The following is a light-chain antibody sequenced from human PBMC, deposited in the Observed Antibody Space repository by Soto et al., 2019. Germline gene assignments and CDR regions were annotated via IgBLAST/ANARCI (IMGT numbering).Light chain of an antibody. CDR2: EVN. CDR1: DKDVGTYNL. J-gene: IGLJ1*01. CDR3: CSYAGTFAYV. Sequence: QSALAQPASVSGSPGQSITISCAGTDKDVGTYNLVSWYQQHPGKAPKLIICEVNTRPSGIFNRFSGSKSGDTASLTISGLQAEDEAAYFFCSYAGTFAYVFVTGSKVTVL. V-gene: IGLV2-23*02.